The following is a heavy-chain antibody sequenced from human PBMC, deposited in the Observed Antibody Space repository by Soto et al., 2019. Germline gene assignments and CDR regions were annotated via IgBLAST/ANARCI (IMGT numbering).Heavy chain of an antibody. J-gene: IGHJ3*02. V-gene: IGHV4-38-2*01. Sequence: SETMSLTCAVSGYSSCRVYYWSWIRQPAGKGLEWIGRNYHSGSTYYNQSIKSRVTISVAPSKNQFSLKLSSVPAADTAGYYCARYNKWERQPNAFEISGQGTMVTVS. D-gene: IGHD1-26*01. CDR1: GYSSCRVYY. CDR3: ARYNKWERQPNAFEI. CDR2: NYHSGST.